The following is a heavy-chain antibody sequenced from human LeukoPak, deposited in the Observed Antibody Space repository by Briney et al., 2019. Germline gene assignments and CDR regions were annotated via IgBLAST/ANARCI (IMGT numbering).Heavy chain of an antibody. D-gene: IGHD2-15*01. V-gene: IGHV1-2*02. CDR2: INPNSGGT. CDR1: GYTFTGYY. CDR3: ALWSGVVVTANYYYYMDV. Sequence: ASVKVSCKASGYTFTGYYMHWVRQAPGQGLEWMGFINPNSGGTNYAQKFQGRVTMTRDTSISAVYMELSRLRSDDTAVYYCALWSGVVVTANYYYYMDVWGKGTTVTVSS. J-gene: IGHJ6*03.